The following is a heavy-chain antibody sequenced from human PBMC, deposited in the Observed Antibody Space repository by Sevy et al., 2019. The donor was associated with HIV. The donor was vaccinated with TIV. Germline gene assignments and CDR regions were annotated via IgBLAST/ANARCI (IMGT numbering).Heavy chain of an antibody. Sequence: GGSLRLSCAASGFTFSYACMTWVRQAPGKGLEWVGRIKSKTDGGTIDYAAPVKGRFTISRDDSKNTLYLQMNSLKSEDTAVYYCSTDPIIVLLVTDGIDVRGQGTTVTVSS. D-gene: IGHD2-8*02. V-gene: IGHV3-15*01. CDR1: GFTFSYAC. CDR3: STDPIIVLLVTDGIDV. J-gene: IGHJ6*02. CDR2: IKSKTDGGTI.